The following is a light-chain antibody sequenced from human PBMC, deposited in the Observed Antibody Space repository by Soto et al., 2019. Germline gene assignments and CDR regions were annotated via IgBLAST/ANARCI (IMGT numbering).Light chain of an antibody. J-gene: IGKJ5*01. CDR1: QDISNY. V-gene: IGKV1-33*01. CDR2: DTS. CDR3: QQYDNLLT. Sequence: DMQIPQSHPSLSASVGDRVTITCQASQDISNYLNWYQPKPGKAPKLLIYDTSNLETGVPSRFSGSGSGTDFTFTIRSLEPEDIATYHCQQYDNLLTFGQGTRL.